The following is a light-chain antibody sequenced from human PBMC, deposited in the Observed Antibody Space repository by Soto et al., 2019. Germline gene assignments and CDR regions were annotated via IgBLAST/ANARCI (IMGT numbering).Light chain of an antibody. J-gene: IGKJ1*01. V-gene: IGKV1-5*03. CDR2: NAS. CDR1: QTISSL. CDR3: QQRYSTAWT. Sequence: DSEMTQSPATLSLSVGDRVTITCRASQTISSLLAWYQQKPGKAPRLLIYNASTLNTEVPARFSGSGSGTEFNIHTSSMQPDDFATYYCQQRYSTAWTFGQGTRVDI.